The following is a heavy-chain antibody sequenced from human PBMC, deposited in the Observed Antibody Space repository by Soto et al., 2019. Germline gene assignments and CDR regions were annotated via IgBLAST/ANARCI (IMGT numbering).Heavy chain of an antibody. J-gene: IGHJ5*02. D-gene: IGHD1-7*01. V-gene: IGHV3-33*06. CDR3: AEGRAELDL. Sequence: QVQLVESGGGVVQPGTSLRLSCAASGFDFSSNPMNWVRQAPDKGLEWVALIRFDGDNKYYADSVKDRFTISRDNSKNTLHLQMNSLRAEDTAVYYCAEGRAELDLWGQGTLVTVSS. CDR1: GFDFSSNP. CDR2: IRFDGDNK.